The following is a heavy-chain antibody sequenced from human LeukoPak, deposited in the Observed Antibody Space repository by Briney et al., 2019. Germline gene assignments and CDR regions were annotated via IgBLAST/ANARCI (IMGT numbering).Heavy chain of an antibody. CDR1: GYTFTSYD. V-gene: IGHV1-8*01. CDR3: AREGIFGYYYYMDV. J-gene: IGHJ6*03. D-gene: IGHD3-3*01. Sequence: ASVKVSCKASGYTFTSYDINWVRQATGQGLEWMGWMNPNSGNTGYAQKFQGRVTMTRNTSISTAYMELSSLRSEDTAVYYCAREGIFGYYYYMDVWGKGTTVTVSS. CDR2: MNPNSGNT.